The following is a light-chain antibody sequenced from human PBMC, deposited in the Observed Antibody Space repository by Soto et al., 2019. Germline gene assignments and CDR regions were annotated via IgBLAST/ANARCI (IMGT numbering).Light chain of an antibody. J-gene: IGKJ4*01. Sequence: EIVITQTPATLSVSPGEKATLSCRASQSLNNSLAWYQQKPGQGPRLLIYFASTRATGIPARFSGSGSGTEFSLTISSLQSEDFASYYCQQYSAWPLTFGGGTKVETK. CDR3: QQYSAWPLT. CDR1: QSLNNS. V-gene: IGKV3-15*01. CDR2: FAS.